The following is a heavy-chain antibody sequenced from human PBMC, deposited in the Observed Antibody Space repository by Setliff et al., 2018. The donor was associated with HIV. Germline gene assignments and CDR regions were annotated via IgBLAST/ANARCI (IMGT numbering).Heavy chain of an antibody. CDR1: GGSISGYY. D-gene: IGHD1-1*01. CDR3: ARFQAWQLGRRGGYYYYMDV. CDR2: IHYSGSS. V-gene: IGHV4-59*01. J-gene: IGHJ6*03. Sequence: SETLSLTCTVSGGSISGYYWSWVRQTPEKRLELIGFIHYSGSSDYNPSLKSRITISVDMSRNQFSLVLSSVTAADTAVYYCARFQAWQLGRRGGYYYYMDVWGKGTTVTVS.